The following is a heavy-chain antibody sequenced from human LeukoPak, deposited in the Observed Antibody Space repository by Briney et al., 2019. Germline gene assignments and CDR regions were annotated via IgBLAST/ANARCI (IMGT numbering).Heavy chain of an antibody. CDR2: IKVDGSEK. J-gene: IGHJ4*02. Sequence: PGGSLRLSCAASGFTFSDYWMMWVRQAPGKGLEWVAQIKVDGSEKYYVDSVRGRFTISRDNAKNSLDLQMNSLRAEDTAVYYCARALIDCSSTSCYLLDYWGQGTLVTVSS. V-gene: IGHV3-7*01. D-gene: IGHD2-2*01. CDR3: ARALIDCSSTSCYLLDY. CDR1: GFTFSDYW.